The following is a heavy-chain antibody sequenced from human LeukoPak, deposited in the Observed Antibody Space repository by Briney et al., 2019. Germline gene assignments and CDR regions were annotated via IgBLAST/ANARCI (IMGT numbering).Heavy chain of an antibody. CDR3: ATYSDYDFYYYYGMDV. V-gene: IGHV3-53*01. CDR1: GFTVSSNY. Sequence: GGSLRLSCAASGFTVSSNYMSWVRQAPEKGLEWVSVIYSGGSTYYADSVKGRFTISRDNSKNTLYLQMNSLRAEDTAVYYCATYSDYDFYYYYGMDVWGQGTTVTVSS. J-gene: IGHJ6*02. D-gene: IGHD5-12*01. CDR2: IYSGGST.